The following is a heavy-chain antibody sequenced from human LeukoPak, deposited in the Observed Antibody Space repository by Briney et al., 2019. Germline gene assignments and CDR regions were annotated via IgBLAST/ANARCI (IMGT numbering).Heavy chain of an antibody. CDR3: ARPLNTVHDTFDV. V-gene: IGHV4-31*03. J-gene: IGHJ3*01. Sequence: SQTLSLTCTVSGGSVSSGGYYWVWIRQRPGKGLEWIGCIYYTGSTSYNPSLKSRLTIAVDTSKNQFSLKLSSVTAADTAVYYCARPLNTVHDTFDVWGQGTMVTVSS. CDR2: IYYTGST. CDR1: GGSVSSGGYY. D-gene: IGHD4-11*01.